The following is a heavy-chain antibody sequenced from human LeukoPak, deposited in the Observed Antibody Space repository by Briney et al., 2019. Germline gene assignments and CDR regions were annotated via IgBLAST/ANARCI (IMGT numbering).Heavy chain of an antibody. D-gene: IGHD6-19*01. Sequence: GASVKVSCKPSGYRFTRYYIHWVRQAPGQGREWMGWIDPNSGGTNYAQKSQGGVSLTRDTSVSTVHMDLTRLRSDDTAIYYCARETAFAVAGPLDYWGQGTLVTVSS. J-gene: IGHJ4*02. CDR2: IDPNSGGT. CDR3: ARETAFAVAGPLDY. V-gene: IGHV1-2*02. CDR1: GYRFTRYY.